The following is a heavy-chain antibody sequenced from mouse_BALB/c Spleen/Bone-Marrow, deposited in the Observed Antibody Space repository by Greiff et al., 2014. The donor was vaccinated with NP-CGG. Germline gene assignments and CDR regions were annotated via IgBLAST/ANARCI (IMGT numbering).Heavy chain of an antibody. CDR1: GYTFTSYY. J-gene: IGHJ4*01. CDR2: IYPGNVNT. Sequence: QVHVKQSGPELVKPGASVRISCKVSGYTFTSYYIHWVKQRPGQGLEWIGWIYPGNVNTKYNEKFKGKATLTADKSSSTAYMQLSSLTSEDSAVYFCARSLSRYAMDYWGQRTSVTVSS. V-gene: IGHV1S56*01. CDR3: ARSLSRYAMDY. D-gene: IGHD6-2*01.